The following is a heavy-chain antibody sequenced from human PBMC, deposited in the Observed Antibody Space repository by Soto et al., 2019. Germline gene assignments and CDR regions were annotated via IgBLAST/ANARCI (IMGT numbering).Heavy chain of an antibody. Sequence: QLQLQESGSGLVKPSQTLSLTSAVSGGSISSGGYSWSWIRQPPGKGLEWIGYIYHSGSTYYNPSLKSRVSXXVXRSKNQFSLKLSSVTAADTAVYYCARGMTTVTTLDYWGQGTLVTVSS. D-gene: IGHD4-4*01. V-gene: IGHV4-30-2*01. CDR1: GGSISSGGYS. CDR2: IYHSGST. J-gene: IGHJ4*02. CDR3: ARGMTTVTTLDY.